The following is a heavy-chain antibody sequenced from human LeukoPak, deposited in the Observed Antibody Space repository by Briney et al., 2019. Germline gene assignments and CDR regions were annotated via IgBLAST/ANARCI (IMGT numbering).Heavy chain of an antibody. CDR2: IWYDGSEK. D-gene: IGHD6-6*01. Sequence: GGSLKLSCAASGFTFSQFGMHWVRQAPGKGLEWVAIIWYDGSEKFYGDSVKGRFTISRDNSKNTLYLQMNSLRAEDTAVYYCARDRGTTSSAGYYFDYWGQGTLVTVSS. J-gene: IGHJ4*02. V-gene: IGHV3-33*01. CDR3: ARDRGTTSSAGYYFDY. CDR1: GFTFSQFG.